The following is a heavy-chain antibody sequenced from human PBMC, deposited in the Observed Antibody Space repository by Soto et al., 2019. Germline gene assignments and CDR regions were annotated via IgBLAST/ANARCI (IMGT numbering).Heavy chain of an antibody. V-gene: IGHV4-59*13. CDR1: GGSITSYH. D-gene: IGHD1-26*01. J-gene: IGHJ5*02. CDR3: ARDMHPGFTHYFDP. Sequence: SETLSLTCIVSGGSITSYHWSWIRQCPGKGLEWIAYTCYTGNNNYTPSLQSRVAISMDTYKNKLSLKLTSMTAADTAVYYCARDMHPGFTHYFDPWGQGNLVT. CDR2: TCYTGNN.